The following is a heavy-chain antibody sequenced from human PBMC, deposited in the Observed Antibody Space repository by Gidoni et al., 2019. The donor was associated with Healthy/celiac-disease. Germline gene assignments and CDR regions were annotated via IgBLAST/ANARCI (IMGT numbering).Heavy chain of an antibody. V-gene: IGHV4-31*03. D-gene: IGHD2-21*02. J-gene: IGHJ2*01. Sequence: QVQLQESGPGLVKPSQTLSLTCTVSGGSISSGGYYWSWIRQHPGKGLEWIGYIYYSGSTYYNPSLKSRVTISVDTSKNQFSLKLSSVTAADTAVYYCARGHMGHIVVVTASKEPHWYFDLWGRGTLVTVSS. CDR1: GGSISSGGYY. CDR3: ARGHMGHIVVVTASKEPHWYFDL. CDR2: IYYSGST.